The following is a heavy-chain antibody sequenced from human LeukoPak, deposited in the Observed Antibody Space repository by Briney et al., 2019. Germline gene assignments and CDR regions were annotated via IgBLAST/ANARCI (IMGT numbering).Heavy chain of an antibody. CDR1: GFTFSSYW. J-gene: IGHJ3*02. CDR3: ARDRRIEGSDAFDI. CDR2: IKQDGSEK. D-gene: IGHD2/OR15-2a*01. V-gene: IGHV3-7*01. Sequence: GGSLRPSCAASGFTFSSYWMSWVRQAPGKGLEWVANIKQDGSEKYYVDSVKGRFTISRDNAKNSLYLQMNSLRAEDTAVYYCARDRRIEGSDAFDIWGQGTMVTVSS.